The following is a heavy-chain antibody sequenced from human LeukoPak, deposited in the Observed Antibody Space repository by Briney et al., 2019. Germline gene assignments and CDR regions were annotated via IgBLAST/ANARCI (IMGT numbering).Heavy chain of an antibody. CDR1: GYTFTNYG. CDR3: AKAGGWAYNDYERRFDP. D-gene: IGHD4-17*01. V-gene: IGHV1-18*01. Sequence: ASVKVSFKASGYTFTNYGISWVRQAPGQGLEWMGWITPHSGNTHYARKFQDRVSMTTDTSTSTAYMELRSLRSDDKAVYYCAKAGGWAYNDYERRFDPWGQGTLVTVSS. CDR2: ITPHSGNT. J-gene: IGHJ5*02.